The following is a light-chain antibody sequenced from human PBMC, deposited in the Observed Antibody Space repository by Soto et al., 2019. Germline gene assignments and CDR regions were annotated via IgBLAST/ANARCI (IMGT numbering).Light chain of an antibody. V-gene: IGKV1-39*01. J-gene: IGKJ4*01. CDR1: QNINIY. CDR2: AAS. Sequence: DIQMTQSPASLSASVGDRVTITCRASQNINIYLNWYQQRAGKAPRLLIYAASKLQSGVPSRFSGSTSGTDFTLTINSLQPEDFATYYCQQTDSAPSFGRGTKVDIK. CDR3: QQTDSAPS.